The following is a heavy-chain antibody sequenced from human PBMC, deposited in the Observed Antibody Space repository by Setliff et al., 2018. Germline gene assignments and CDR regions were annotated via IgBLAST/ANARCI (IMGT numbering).Heavy chain of an antibody. D-gene: IGHD2-21*02. CDR3: ARAFGGNSDAFDI. J-gene: IGHJ3*02. CDR2: INRDGSNI. Sequence: PSETLSLTCTVSGGSISSSSYYWGWIRQPPGKGLVWVSHINRDGSNIRYADSVKGRFTISRDIAKNTLYLQINSLRAEDTAVYYCARAFGGNSDAFDIWCQGTMVTVSS. V-gene: IGHV3-74*01. CDR1: GGSISSSSYY.